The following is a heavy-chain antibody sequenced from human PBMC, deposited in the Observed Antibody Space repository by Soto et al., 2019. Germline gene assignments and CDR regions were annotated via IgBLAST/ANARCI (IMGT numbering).Heavy chain of an antibody. Sequence: LSLTCTVSGGSISSGGYYWSWIRQHPGKGLEWIGYIYYSGSTYYNPSLRSRVTISVDTSKNQFSLKLSSVTAADTAVYYCARAPPYDSSGLGGGLDYWGQGTLVTVSS. CDR1: GGSISSGGYY. J-gene: IGHJ4*02. CDR2: IYYSGST. V-gene: IGHV4-31*03. D-gene: IGHD3-22*01. CDR3: ARAPPYDSSGLGGGLDY.